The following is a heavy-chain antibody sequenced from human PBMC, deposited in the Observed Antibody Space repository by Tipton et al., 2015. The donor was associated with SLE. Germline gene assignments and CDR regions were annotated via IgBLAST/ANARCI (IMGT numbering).Heavy chain of an antibody. Sequence: QLVQSGAEVKKPGASVKVSCKASGYTFTNYYLHWVRQAPGQGLECMGIINPSGGSTSYPQKFQGRITMTTDTSTSTAYMELRSLRSDDTAVYYCAREDIVATPFDYWGQGTLVTVSS. V-gene: IGHV1-46*01. D-gene: IGHD5-12*01. CDR1: GYTFTNYY. CDR2: INPSGGST. J-gene: IGHJ4*02. CDR3: AREDIVATPFDY.